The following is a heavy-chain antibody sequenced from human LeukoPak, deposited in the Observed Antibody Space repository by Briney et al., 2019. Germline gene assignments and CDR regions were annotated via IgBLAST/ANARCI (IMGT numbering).Heavy chain of an antibody. CDR3: ARISVVSSSWLHYFDY. J-gene: IGHJ4*02. CDR2: ISSSSSYI. CDR1: GFTFSSYW. Sequence: GGSLRLSCAASGFTFSSYWMSWVRQAPGKGLEWVSSISSSSSYIYYADSVKGRFTISRDNAKNSLYLQMNSLRAEDTAVYYCARISVVSSSWLHYFDYWGQGTLVTVSS. V-gene: IGHV3-21*01. D-gene: IGHD6-13*01.